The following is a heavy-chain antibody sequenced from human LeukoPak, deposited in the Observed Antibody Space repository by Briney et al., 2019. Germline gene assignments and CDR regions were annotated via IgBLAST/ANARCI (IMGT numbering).Heavy chain of an antibody. V-gene: IGHV1-69*05. CDR3: ARGRLRLGLPGFDY. CDR2: IIPIFGTA. CDR1: GCTFSSYA. D-gene: IGHD3-16*01. J-gene: IGHJ4*02. Sequence: SVKVSCKASGCTFSSYAISWVRQAPGQGLEWRGRIIPIFGTANYAQKFQGRVTITTDESTSTAYMELSSLRSEDTAVYYCARGRLRLGLPGFDYRGQGTLVTVSS.